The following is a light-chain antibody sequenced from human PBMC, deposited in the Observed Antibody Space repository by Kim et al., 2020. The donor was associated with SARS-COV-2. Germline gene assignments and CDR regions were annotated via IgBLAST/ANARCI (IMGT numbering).Light chain of an antibody. V-gene: IGLV2-11*03. CDR1: SNDVGGYNY. CDR2: DVN. J-gene: IGLJ2*01. CDR3: CSYAGSYTI. Sequence: PGQSVTISCTGTSNDVGGYNYVSWYQQHPGKAPKLMIYDVNNRPSGVPDRFSGSKSGNTASLTISGLQPEDEADYYCCSYAGSYTIFGGGTKVTVL.